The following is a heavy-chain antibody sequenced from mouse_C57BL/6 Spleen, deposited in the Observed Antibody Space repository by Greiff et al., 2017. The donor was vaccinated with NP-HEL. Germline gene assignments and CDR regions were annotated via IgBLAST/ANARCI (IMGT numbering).Heavy chain of an antibody. Sequence: VQLQQSGAELVRPGASVKLSCTASGFNIKDDYMHWVKQRPEQGLEWIGWIDPENGDTEYASKFQGKATITADTSSNTAYLQLSSLTSEDTAVYYCTTCDGYYWGQGTTLTVSS. J-gene: IGHJ2*01. CDR1: GFNIKDDY. CDR2: IDPENGDT. V-gene: IGHV14-4*01. CDR3: TTCDGYY. D-gene: IGHD2-3*01.